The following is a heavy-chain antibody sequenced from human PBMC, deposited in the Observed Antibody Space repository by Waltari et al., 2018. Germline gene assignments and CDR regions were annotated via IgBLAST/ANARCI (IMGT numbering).Heavy chain of an antibody. CDR3: VRDSYDSSGYLYFDY. J-gene: IGHJ4*02. Sequence: EVQLVESGGGLVQPGESLRLSCAVSGFTFSHHDLEWVRQAPGKGLEWVGRSRNKANSYSTVYAASVKGRFTISRDDSKNSLYLQMNSLKTEDTAVYYCVRDSYDSSGYLYFDYWGQGTLVTVSS. D-gene: IGHD3-22*01. CDR2: SRNKANSYST. CDR1: GFTFSHHD. V-gene: IGHV3-72*01.